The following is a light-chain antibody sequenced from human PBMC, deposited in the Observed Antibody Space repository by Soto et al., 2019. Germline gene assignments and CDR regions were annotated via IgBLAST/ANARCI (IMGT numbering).Light chain of an antibody. CDR2: AAY. CDR3: QQSCNKSPV. CDR1: RRISTY. V-gene: IGKV1-39*01. Sequence: DLPMTQSPSSLSSSVGDTVPLTCRAGRRISTYLNLYHQKPGNATELLICAAYSLPTGSPARFSGRGSGTKFNLTISSLQPDDFAIYCCQQSCNKSPVFAQGKNLE. J-gene: IGKJ2*01.